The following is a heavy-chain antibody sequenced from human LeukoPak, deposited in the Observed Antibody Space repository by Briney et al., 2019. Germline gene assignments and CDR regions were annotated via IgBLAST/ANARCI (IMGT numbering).Heavy chain of an antibody. CDR1: GYTFTSYY. V-gene: IGHV1-46*01. D-gene: IGHD3-9*01. CDR3: ARVQEGLTGPWYFDL. J-gene: IGHJ2*01. CDR2: INPSGGST. Sequence: ASVKVSCKASGYTFTSYYMHWVRQAPGQGLEWMGIINPSGGSTSYAQKFQGRVTMTRDTSTSTVYMELSSLRSEDTAVYYCARVQEGLTGPWYFDLWGRGTLVTVSS.